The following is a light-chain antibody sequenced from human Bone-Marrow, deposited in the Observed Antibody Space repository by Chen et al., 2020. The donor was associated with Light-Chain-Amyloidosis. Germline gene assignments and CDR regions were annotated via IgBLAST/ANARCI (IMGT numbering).Light chain of an antibody. J-gene: IGLJ1*01. CDR3: SSFTSSSSYV. Sequence: QSALTQPASVSGSPGQSITISCTGTSGDVGTSNYVSWYQQHPGKAPKVMIYAVSNRPSGVSNRCSGSKSGNTASLTISGRQAEDEADYYCSSFTSSSSYVFGPGTKVTVL. V-gene: IGLV2-14*01. CDR1: SGDVGTSNY. CDR2: AVS.